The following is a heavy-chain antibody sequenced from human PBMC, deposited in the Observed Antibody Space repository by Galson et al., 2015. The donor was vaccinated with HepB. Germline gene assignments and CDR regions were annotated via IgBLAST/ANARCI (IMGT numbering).Heavy chain of an antibody. D-gene: IGHD6-25*01. J-gene: IGHJ4*02. CDR2: ISSSSSYT. Sequence: SLRLSCAASGFTFSDYYMSWIRQAPGKGLEWVSYISSSSSYTNYADSVKGRFTISRDNAKNSLYLQMNSLRAEDTAVYYCASLSGSYSSALWGQGTLVTVSS. V-gene: IGHV3-11*03. CDR1: GFTFSDYY. CDR3: ASLSGSYSSAL.